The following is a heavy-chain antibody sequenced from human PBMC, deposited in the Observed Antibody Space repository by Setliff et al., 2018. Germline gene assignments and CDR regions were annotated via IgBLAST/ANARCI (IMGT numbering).Heavy chain of an antibody. CDR3: AKNGFGVVALGVNNWFDP. J-gene: IGHJ5*02. Sequence: GGSLRLSCAASGFTFSSYWMSWVRQAPGKGLEWVANIKQDGSEKYYVDSVKGRFTISRDNSKNTRYLQMNSLRAEDTAVYYCAKNGFGVVALGVNNWFDPWGQGTLVTVSS. CDR1: GFTFSSYW. V-gene: IGHV3-7*03. CDR2: IKQDGSEK. D-gene: IGHD3-10*01.